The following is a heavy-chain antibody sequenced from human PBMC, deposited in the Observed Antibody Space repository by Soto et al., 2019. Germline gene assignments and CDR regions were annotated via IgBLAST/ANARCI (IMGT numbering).Heavy chain of an antibody. Sequence: ASVKVSCKASGYTFTDYFVHWVRVAPGQGLEWMGWVNPDTGVATFPQKFQGRVTVTRDASINTDYMELTHLTSEDTGIYYCARDPIRGGVPYFFDFWGRGTQVTVSS. CDR3: ARDPIRGGVPYFFDF. CDR2: VNPDTGVA. J-gene: IGHJ4*02. CDR1: GYTFTDYF. V-gene: IGHV1-2*02. D-gene: IGHD3-16*01.